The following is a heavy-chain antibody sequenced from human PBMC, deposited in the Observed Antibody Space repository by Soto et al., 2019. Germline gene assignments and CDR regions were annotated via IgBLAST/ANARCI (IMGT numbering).Heavy chain of an antibody. J-gene: IGHJ4*02. CDR3: AKGTPAGTELGY. Sequence: QVQLVESGGGVVQPGRSLRLSCAASGFIFSSYGMHWVRQAPGKGLEWVAVISYDGSNKYYADSVKGRFTISRDNSKNTLYLQMNSLRAEDTAVYYCAKGTPAGTELGYWGQGTLVTVSS. V-gene: IGHV3-30*18. CDR1: GFIFSSYG. D-gene: IGHD6-13*01. CDR2: ISYDGSNK.